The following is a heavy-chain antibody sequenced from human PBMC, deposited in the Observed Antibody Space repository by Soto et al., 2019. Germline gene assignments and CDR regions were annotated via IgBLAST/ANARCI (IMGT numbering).Heavy chain of an antibody. V-gene: IGHV1-18*01. CDR2: ISAYNGNT. CDR1: GYTFTSYG. D-gene: IGHD2-2*01. J-gene: IGHJ1*01. Sequence: QVQLVQSGAEVKKPGASVKVSCKASGYTFTSYGISWVRQAPGQGLEWMGWISAYNGNTNYAQKLKGRVTMTTDTSTSTAYMELRSLRSDDTAVYYCARDRLYCSSTSCYPSEYFQHWGQGTLVTVSS. CDR3: ARDRLYCSSTSCYPSEYFQH.